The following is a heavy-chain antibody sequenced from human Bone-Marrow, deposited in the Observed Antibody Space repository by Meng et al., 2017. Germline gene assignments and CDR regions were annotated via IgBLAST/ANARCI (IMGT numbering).Heavy chain of an antibody. Sequence: SETLSLTCTVSGGSISSSSYDWGWIRQPPGKGLEWIGSIYYSGSTDYNPSLKSRVTISVDTSKNQFSLTLISVTAADTAVYYCSRTPGVTNYNNDAFDIWGQGTMVTVSS. CDR1: GGSISSSSYD. CDR3: SRTPGVTNYNNDAFDI. J-gene: IGHJ3*02. CDR2: IYYSGST. D-gene: IGHD3-10*01. V-gene: IGHV4-39*07.